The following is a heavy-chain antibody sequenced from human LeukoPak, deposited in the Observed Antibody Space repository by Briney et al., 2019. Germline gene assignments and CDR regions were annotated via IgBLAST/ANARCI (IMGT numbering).Heavy chain of an antibody. J-gene: IGHJ5*02. D-gene: IGHD4-17*01. V-gene: IGHV4-30-4*08. Sequence: PSETLSLTCTVSGGSISSSSYYWGWIRQPPGKGLEWIGYIYYSGSTYYNPSLKSRVSISVDTSKNQFYLKVSSVTAADPAVYYCARDHGDFVNWVDPWGQGTLVTVSS. CDR1: GGSISSSSYY. CDR2: IYYSGST. CDR3: ARDHGDFVNWVDP.